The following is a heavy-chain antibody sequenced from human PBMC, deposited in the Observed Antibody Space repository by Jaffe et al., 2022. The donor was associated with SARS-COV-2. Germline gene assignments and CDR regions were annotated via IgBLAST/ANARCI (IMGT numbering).Heavy chain of an antibody. CDR1: GYTFTSYG. Sequence: QVQLVQSGAEVKKPGASVKVSCKASGYTFTSYGISWVRQAPGQGLEWMGWISAYNGNTNYAQKLQGRVTMTTDTSTSTAYMELRSLRSDDTAVYYCAREGMMTTVTTNPGNWFDPWGQGTLVTVSS. J-gene: IGHJ5*02. CDR2: ISAYNGNT. D-gene: IGHD4-17*01. CDR3: AREGMMTTVTTNPGNWFDP. V-gene: IGHV1-18*01.